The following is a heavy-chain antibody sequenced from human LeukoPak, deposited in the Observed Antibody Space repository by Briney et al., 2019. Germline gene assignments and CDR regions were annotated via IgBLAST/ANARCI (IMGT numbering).Heavy chain of an antibody. J-gene: IGHJ4*02. Sequence: SETLSLTCAVYGGSFSGYYWSWIRQPPGKGLGWIGEINHSGSTNYNPSLKSRVTISVDTSKNQFSLKLSSVTAADTAVYYCARVRGLYCSSTSCYGGYFDYWGQGTLVTVSS. V-gene: IGHV4-34*01. CDR1: GGSFSGYY. D-gene: IGHD2-2*01. CDR2: INHSGST. CDR3: ARVRGLYCSSTSCYGGYFDY.